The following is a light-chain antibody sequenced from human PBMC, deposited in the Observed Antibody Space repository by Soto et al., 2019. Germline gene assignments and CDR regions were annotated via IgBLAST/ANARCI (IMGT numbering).Light chain of an antibody. CDR1: TGPVTSTHY. J-gene: IGLJ3*02. CDR3: LLTYSGPVV. Sequence: QAVVTQEPSLTVSPGGTVTLTCGSSTGPVTSTHYPYWFQQKPGQAPRTLIYDTSNKHSWTPARFSGSLLGGKAALTLSGAQPEDEAEYYCLLTYSGPVVFDGGTKVTVL. CDR2: DTS. V-gene: IGLV7-46*01.